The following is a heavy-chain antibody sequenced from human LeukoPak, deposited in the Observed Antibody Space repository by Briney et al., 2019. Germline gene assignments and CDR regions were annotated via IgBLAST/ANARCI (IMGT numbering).Heavy chain of an antibody. CDR2: VYYSGST. V-gene: IGHV4-59*01. CDR3: ARVLDLSKRGLDAFDI. J-gene: IGHJ3*02. CDR1: GGSISGYY. D-gene: IGHD3-16*01. Sequence: SSETLSLTCSVSGGSISGYYWSWIRQPPGKGLEWIGYVYYSGSTNYNPSLKSRVTISVDTSKKQFSLKLSSATAADTAVYYCARVLDLSKRGLDAFDIWGQGTMVTVSS.